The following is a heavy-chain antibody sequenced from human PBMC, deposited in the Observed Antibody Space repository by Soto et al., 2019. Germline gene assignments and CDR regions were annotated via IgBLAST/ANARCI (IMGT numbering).Heavy chain of an antibody. D-gene: IGHD6-6*01. V-gene: IGHV3-23*01. Sequence: GGSLRLSCAASGFTFSNYAMTWVRQSPEKGLEWVSVISGSGDNTYYADSVKGRFTISRDNSKNTLYLQMNSLRAEDTAVYYCAKDRSIAARLYCYYYGMDVWGQGTTVTVSS. CDR1: GFTFSNYA. J-gene: IGHJ6*02. CDR3: AKDRSIAARLYCYYYGMDV. CDR2: ISGSGDNT.